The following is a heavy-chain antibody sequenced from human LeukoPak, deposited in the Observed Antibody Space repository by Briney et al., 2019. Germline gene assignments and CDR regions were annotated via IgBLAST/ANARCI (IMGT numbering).Heavy chain of an antibody. J-gene: IGHJ3*02. Sequence: PSETLSLTCTVSGGSMSSFYWSWVRQPPGKGLEWIGYIYYSGSTNYNPSLKSRVTISVDTSKNQFSLKLSSVTAADTAVYYCARASRYCSSTSCFEDAFDIWGQGTMVTVSS. V-gene: IGHV4-59*01. CDR3: ARASRYCSSTSCFEDAFDI. CDR1: GGSMSSFY. D-gene: IGHD2-2*01. CDR2: IYYSGST.